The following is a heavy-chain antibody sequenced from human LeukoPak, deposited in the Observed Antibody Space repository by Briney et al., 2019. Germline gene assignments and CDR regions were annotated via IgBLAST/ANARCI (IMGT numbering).Heavy chain of an antibody. CDR3: ASSGYCSGGSCYLRYWYFDL. CDR2: MSYDGSNK. D-gene: IGHD2-15*01. Sequence: GGSLRLSCAASGFTFSSYGMHWVRQAPGKGLEWVAVMSYDGSNKYYADSVKGRFTISRDNSKNTLYLQMNSLRAEDTAVYYCASSGYCSGGSCYLRYWYFDLWGRGTLVTVSS. V-gene: IGHV3-30*03. CDR1: GFTFSSYG. J-gene: IGHJ2*01.